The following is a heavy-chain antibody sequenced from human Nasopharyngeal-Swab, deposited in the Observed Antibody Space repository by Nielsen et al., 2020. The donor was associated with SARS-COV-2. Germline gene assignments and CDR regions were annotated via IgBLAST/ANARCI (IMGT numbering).Heavy chain of an antibody. CDR2: ISGDGGST. V-gene: IGHV3-43*02. D-gene: IGHD4-23*01. CDR3: AKVLTPVVTPDEDI. CDR1: GFTLDDYD. J-gene: IGHJ3*02. Sequence: GESRKNSSAAYGFTLDDYDMHWARQAPGKGLEWVSLISGDGGSTYYADSVKGRFTISRDNSKNSLYLQMNSLRTEDTALYYCAKVLTPVVTPDEDIWGQGTMVTVSS.